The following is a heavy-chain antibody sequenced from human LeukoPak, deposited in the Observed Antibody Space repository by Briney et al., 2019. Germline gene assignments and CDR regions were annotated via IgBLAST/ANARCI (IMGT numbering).Heavy chain of an antibody. CDR2: IHHTGYT. CDR3: ARAGDGCSGDSCYTFFDS. V-gene: IGHV4-39*02. CDR1: GGSISSSFYY. J-gene: IGHJ4*02. Sequence: SETLSPTCTVSGGSISSSFYYWAWIRQPPGKGLEWIGSIHHTGYTYYNPSLRGRVTLSVDTSENHFSLKQTSVTAADTAVYYCARAGDGCSGDSCYTFFDSWGQGTLVTVSS. D-gene: IGHD2-15*01.